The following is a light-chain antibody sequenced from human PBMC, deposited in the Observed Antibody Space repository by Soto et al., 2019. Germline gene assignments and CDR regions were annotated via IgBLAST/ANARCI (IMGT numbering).Light chain of an antibody. V-gene: IGKV3-15*01. CDR2: GAS. CDR1: QSVSSN. J-gene: IGKJ1*01. Sequence: EIVMTQSSATLSVSPGERATLSCRASQSVSSNLAWYQQKPGQAPRLLIYGASARVTGIPARFSGSGSGTEFTLTISSLQPDDFATYYCQHYNSYSEAFGQGTKVDIK. CDR3: QHYNSYSEA.